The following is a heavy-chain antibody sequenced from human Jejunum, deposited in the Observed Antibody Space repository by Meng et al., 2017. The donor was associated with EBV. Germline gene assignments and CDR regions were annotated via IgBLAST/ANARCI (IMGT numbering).Heavy chain of an antibody. Sequence: QLVESGGALVKPGGSLRRSCAASGFTFSSYWMHWVRQAPGKGRVWVSRINEDGRITTYADSVKGRFTISRDNTKSTLYLQMNSLRAEDTAVYFCSRDLVGSADDWGQGTLVTVSS. CDR2: INEDGRIT. CDR1: GFTFSSYW. CDR3: SRDLVGSADD. V-gene: IGHV3-74*01. D-gene: IGHD6-25*01. J-gene: IGHJ4*02.